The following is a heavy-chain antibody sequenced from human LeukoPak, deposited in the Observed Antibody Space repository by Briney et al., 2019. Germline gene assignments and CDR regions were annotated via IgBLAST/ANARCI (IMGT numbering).Heavy chain of an antibody. J-gene: IGHJ6*03. D-gene: IGHD5-18*01. Sequence: SETLSLTCTVSGGSISSGSYYWSWIRQPAGKGLEWIGRIYTSGSTNYNPSLKSRVTISVDTSKNQFSLKLSSVTAADTAVYYCARTAHSYGSAFRFMDVWGKGTTVTVSS. CDR2: IYTSGST. V-gene: IGHV4-61*02. CDR1: GGSISSGSYY. CDR3: ARTAHSYGSAFRFMDV.